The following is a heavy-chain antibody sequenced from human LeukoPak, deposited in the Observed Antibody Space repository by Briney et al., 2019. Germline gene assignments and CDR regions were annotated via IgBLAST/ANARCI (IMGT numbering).Heavy chain of an antibody. CDR2: ISGSGGST. D-gene: IGHD2-2*01. J-gene: IGHJ5*02. V-gene: IGHV3-23*01. CDR1: GFTFSSYA. Sequence: PGGSLRLSCGASGFTFSSYAMSWVRQAPGKGLEWVSAISGSGGSTYYADSVKGRFTISRDNSKNTLHLRMNSLRAEDTAVYYCAKDDRRYCSSTSCLDSFDPWGQGTLVTVSS. CDR3: AKDDRRYCSSTSCLDSFDP.